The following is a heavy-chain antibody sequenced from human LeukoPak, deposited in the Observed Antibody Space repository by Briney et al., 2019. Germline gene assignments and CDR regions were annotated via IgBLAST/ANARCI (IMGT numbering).Heavy chain of an antibody. CDR3: ARGRGSPYYFDC. D-gene: IGHD1-26*01. V-gene: IGHV3-23*01. CDR2: IGAGGTFT. CDR1: GFXFSSYA. Sequence: GGSLRLSCTASGFXFSSYAMNWVRQAPGKGLEWVSGIGAGGTFTYYADSVKGRFTISRDNSKNTLCLQLNSLRAEDTAVYYCARGRGSPYYFDCWGQGTLVTVSS. J-gene: IGHJ4*02.